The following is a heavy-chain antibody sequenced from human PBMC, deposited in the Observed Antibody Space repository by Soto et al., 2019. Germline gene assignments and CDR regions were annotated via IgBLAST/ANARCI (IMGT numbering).Heavy chain of an antibody. CDR2: IYYSGST. CDR1: GGSISSSSYY. J-gene: IGHJ4*02. CDR3: ARVVGATIFDY. D-gene: IGHD1-26*01. Sequence: SETLSLTCTVSGGSISSSSYYWGWIRQPPGKGLEWIGSIYYSGSTYYNPSLKSRVTISVDTSKNQFSLKLSSVTAADTAVYYCARVVGATIFDYWGQGTLVTVSS. V-gene: IGHV4-39*01.